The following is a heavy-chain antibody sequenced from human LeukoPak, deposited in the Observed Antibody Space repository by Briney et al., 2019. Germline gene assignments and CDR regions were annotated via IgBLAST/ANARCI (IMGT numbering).Heavy chain of an antibody. CDR2: ISGSGGSI. Sequence: GGSLRLSCAASGFTFSSYAMSWVRQAPGKGLEWVSAISGSGGSIYYADSVKGRFTISRDNSKNTLYLQMNSLRAEDTAVYYCAKSLCSSTSCYIDYWGQGTLVTVSS. J-gene: IGHJ4*02. V-gene: IGHV3-23*01. CDR3: AKSLCSSTSCYIDY. D-gene: IGHD2-2*02. CDR1: GFTFSSYA.